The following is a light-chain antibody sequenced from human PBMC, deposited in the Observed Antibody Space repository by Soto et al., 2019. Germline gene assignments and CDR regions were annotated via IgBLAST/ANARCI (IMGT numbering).Light chain of an antibody. CDR1: SSDVGGHNY. Sequence: QSVLTQPRSVSGSPGQSVTISCTGTSSDVGGHNYVSWYQQHPGKAPKLMISSVSKRPSGVPDRFSGSKSGNTASLTISGLQAEDEADYHCCSYAGSYTYVFGTGTKVTVL. V-gene: IGLV2-11*01. CDR3: CSYAGSYTYV. J-gene: IGLJ1*01. CDR2: SVS.